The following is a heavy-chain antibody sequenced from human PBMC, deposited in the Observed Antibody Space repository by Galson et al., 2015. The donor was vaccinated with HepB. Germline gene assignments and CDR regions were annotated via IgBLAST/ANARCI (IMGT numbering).Heavy chain of an antibody. D-gene: IGHD6-19*01. J-gene: IGHJ4*02. CDR1: GYTFTSYG. Sequence: SVKVSCKASGYTFTSYGISWVRQAPGQGLEWMGWISAYNGNTNYAQKLQGRVTMTTDTSTSTAYMELRSLRSDDTAVYYCARDSRYSSGWYGLDYWGQGTLVTVSS. V-gene: IGHV1-18*01. CDR2: ISAYNGNT. CDR3: ARDSRYSSGWYGLDY.